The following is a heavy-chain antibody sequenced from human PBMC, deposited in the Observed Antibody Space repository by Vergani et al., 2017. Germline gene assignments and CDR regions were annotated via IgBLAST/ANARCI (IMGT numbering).Heavy chain of an antibody. CDR3: ARGSTGYDYYMDV. J-gene: IGHJ6*03. CDR2: ISGSGGTT. D-gene: IGHD6-13*01. V-gene: IGHV3-23*04. CDR1: GFTFAVYA. Sequence: VQLVESGGGVVQPGRSLRLSCAASGFTFAVYAMTWVRQAPGKGLEWVSAISGSGGTTYYADSVKGRFTISRDNSKNTLFLQMNSLRGEDTAVYYCARGSTGYDYYMDVWGKGTTVTVSS.